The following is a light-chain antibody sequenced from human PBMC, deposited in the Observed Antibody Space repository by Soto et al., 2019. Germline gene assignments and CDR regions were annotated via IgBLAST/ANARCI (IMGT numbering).Light chain of an antibody. CDR2: DVN. CDR1: SSDLAIYNY. V-gene: IGLV2-8*01. CDR3: VSFAGGTYV. Sequence: QSVLTQPAAVSGSPGQSITISCTGTSSDLAIYNYVSWYQQQPGKVPKLIIYDVNKRPSGVPDRFSGSKYGNTASLTVSGLQAEDEGDYYCVSFAGGTYVFGTGTKVTVL. J-gene: IGLJ1*01.